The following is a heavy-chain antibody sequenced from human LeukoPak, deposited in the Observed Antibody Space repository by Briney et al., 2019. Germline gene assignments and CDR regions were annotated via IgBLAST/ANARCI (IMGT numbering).Heavy chain of an antibody. CDR3: AKGYSSMAVSAPVDY. Sequence: GGSLRLSCAASGFTFSNYAMSWVRQALGKGLEWGSVISGSGGSIYYADFAKGRFTISRDNSKNTLYLQMNSLRAEDTAVYYCAKGYSSMAVSAPVDYWGQGALVTVSS. V-gene: IGHV3-23*01. CDR2: ISGSGGSI. CDR1: GFTFSNYA. D-gene: IGHD6-19*01. J-gene: IGHJ4*02.